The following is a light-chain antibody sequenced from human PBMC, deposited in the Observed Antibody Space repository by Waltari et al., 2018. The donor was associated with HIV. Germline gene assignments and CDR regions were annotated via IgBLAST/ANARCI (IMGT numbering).Light chain of an antibody. CDR2: DTA. CDR1: QSVISSY. Sequence: EIVLTQSPGTLSLSQGETATLSCRASQSVISSYLAWYQQKPGQAPRLLIYDTASRATGIPDRISGSGSGTVFTLTISRLEPEDFAVYYCHQYGTSPTFGQGTKLEIK. V-gene: IGKV3-20*01. CDR3: HQYGTSPT. J-gene: IGKJ2*01.